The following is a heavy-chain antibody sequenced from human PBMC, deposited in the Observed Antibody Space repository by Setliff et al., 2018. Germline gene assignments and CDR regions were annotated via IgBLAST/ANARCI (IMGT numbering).Heavy chain of an antibody. CDR2: IYYSGNI. Sequence: NPSETLSLTCTVSGGSISSDSYYWGRIRQPPGKGLEWIGSIYYSGNIYYNPSLKSRVTMSVDTSKNQFSLKLRSVTAADTAIYYCARHVDCSGGRCYSLSNWFDPWGPGTLVTVS. CDR1: GGSISSDSYY. J-gene: IGHJ5*02. D-gene: IGHD2-15*01. CDR3: ARHVDCSGGRCYSLSNWFDP. V-gene: IGHV4-39*01.